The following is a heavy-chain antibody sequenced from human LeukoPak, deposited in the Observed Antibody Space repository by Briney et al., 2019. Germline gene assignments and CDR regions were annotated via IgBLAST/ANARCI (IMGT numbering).Heavy chain of an antibody. CDR3: ARHSYYYDSSGYYDY. D-gene: IGHD3-22*01. CDR2: IYYSGST. CDR1: GGSISSYN. V-gene: IGHV4-59*08. J-gene: IGHJ4*02. Sequence: PSETLSLTCTVSGGSISSYNWSWIRQPPGKGLEWIGYIYYSGSTNYNPSLKSRVTISVDTSKNQFSLKLSSVTAADTAVYYCARHSYYYDSSGYYDYWGQGTLVTVSS.